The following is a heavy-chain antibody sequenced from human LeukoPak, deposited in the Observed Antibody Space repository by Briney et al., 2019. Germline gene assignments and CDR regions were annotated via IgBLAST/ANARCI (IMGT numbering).Heavy chain of an antibody. CDR2: IYYSGST. D-gene: IGHD6-13*01. V-gene: IGHV4-31*03. CDR3: ARVGSSWYNFDY. CDR1: GGSISSVGYY. J-gene: IGHJ4*02. Sequence: PSETLSLTCTVPGGSISSVGYYWSWIRQHPGKGLEWIGYIYYSGSTYYNPSLKSRVTISVDTSKNQFSLKLSSVTAADTAVYYCARVGSSWYNFDYWGQGTLVTVSS.